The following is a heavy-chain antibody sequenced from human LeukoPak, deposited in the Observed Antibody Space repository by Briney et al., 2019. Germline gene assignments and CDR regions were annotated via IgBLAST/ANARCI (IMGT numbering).Heavy chain of an antibody. CDR2: INPNSGGT. CDR3: ARVPGRQLAYFDY. Sequence: ASVKVSCKASGYSFSTYLMHWVRQAPGQGLEWMGWINPNSGGTNYAQKFQGRVTMTRDTSISTAYMELSRLRSDDTAVYYCARVPGRQLAYFDYWGQGTLVTVSS. CDR1: GYSFSTYL. J-gene: IGHJ4*02. V-gene: IGHV1-2*02. D-gene: IGHD6-13*01.